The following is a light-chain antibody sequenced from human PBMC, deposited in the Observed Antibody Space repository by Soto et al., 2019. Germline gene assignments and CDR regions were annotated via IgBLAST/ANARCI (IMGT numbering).Light chain of an antibody. J-gene: IGKJ1*01. CDR3: QQYNSYRT. V-gene: IGKV1-5*03. CDR1: QSINSY. Sequence: DIQMTQSPSTLSASVGDRVTITCRASQSINSYLAWYQQKPGKAPKVLIYQASSLEKGVPSRFSGSGSGTEFTLTISSLQPDDFATYYCQQYNSYRTFGQGTRVEIK. CDR2: QAS.